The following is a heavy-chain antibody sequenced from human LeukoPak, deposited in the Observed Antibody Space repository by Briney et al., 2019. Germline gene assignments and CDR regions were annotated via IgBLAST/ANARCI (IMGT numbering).Heavy chain of an antibody. CDR3: TSTYYYDSSGYSIDY. D-gene: IGHD3-22*01. CDR2: IRSKANSYAT. CDR1: GFTFSGSA. V-gene: IGHV3-73*01. J-gene: IGHJ4*02. Sequence: PGGSLRLSCAASGFTFSGSAMHWVRQASGKGLEWVGRIRSKANSYATAYAASVKGRFTISRDDSKNTACLQMNSLKTEDTAVYYCTSTYYYDSSGYSIDYWGQGTLVTVSS.